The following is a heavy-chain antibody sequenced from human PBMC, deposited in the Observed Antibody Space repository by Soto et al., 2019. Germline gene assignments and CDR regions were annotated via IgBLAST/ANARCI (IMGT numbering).Heavy chain of an antibody. Sequence: PSETLSLTCTVSCGSMSSSSYYWGWIRQPPGKGLEWIANMYFSGFYSGSTSYNPSLKSRVTISVDTSKYQFSLQVSSVTAADTAVYYCARGFDILTFGFCLDYWGQGTLVTVSS. J-gene: IGHJ4*02. D-gene: IGHD3-9*01. CDR1: CGSMSSSSYY. V-gene: IGHV4-39*01. CDR2: MYFSGFYSGST. CDR3: ARGFDILTFGFCLDY.